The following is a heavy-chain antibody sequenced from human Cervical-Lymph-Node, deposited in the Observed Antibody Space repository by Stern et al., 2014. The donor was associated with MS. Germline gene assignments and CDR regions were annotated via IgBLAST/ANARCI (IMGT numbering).Heavy chain of an antibody. V-gene: IGHV1-69*06. CDR3: ANRDMGYTYGRHDY. J-gene: IGHJ4*02. D-gene: IGHD5-12*01. Sequence: QVQLVESGAEVKKPGSSVKVSCKASGGTFNDHVIRCVRQARGQGLEWMGRIMPMFGAANYARKLQGRVTITADKSTSTVHMVLTRLTYEDTAIYYCANRDMGYTYGRHDYWGQGTLVTVS. CDR1: GGTFNDHV. CDR2: IMPMFGAA.